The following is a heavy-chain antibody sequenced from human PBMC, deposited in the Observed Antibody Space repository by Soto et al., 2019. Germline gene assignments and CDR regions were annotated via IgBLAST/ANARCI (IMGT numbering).Heavy chain of an antibody. D-gene: IGHD3-10*01. J-gene: IGHJ6*02. CDR2: VSYEGSEK. Sequence: QVQLVESGGGVVQPGKSLRLSCETSGFIFNIFAMHWVRQAPGRGLEWVAAVSYEGSEKYYADSVKGRFTVSRDSSQNTLYLEMNSLRLEDTAVYYCAKAGGGSSWFGFYGMSVWGQGTTVTVSS. CDR3: AKAGGGSSWFGFYGMSV. V-gene: IGHV3-30-3*01. CDR1: GFIFNIFA.